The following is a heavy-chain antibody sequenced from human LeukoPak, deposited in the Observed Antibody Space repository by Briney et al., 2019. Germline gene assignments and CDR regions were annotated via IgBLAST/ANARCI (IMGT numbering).Heavy chain of an antibody. Sequence: GGSLRLSCAASRFTFTSYSMNWVRQAPGKGLEWVSSISSSSSYIYYADSVKGRFTISGDNTKNSLYLQMNSLRAEDTAVYYCARDLYGDYAGDYWGQGTLVTVSS. D-gene: IGHD4-17*01. CDR2: ISSSSSYI. V-gene: IGHV3-21*01. J-gene: IGHJ4*02. CDR1: RFTFTSYS. CDR3: ARDLYGDYAGDY.